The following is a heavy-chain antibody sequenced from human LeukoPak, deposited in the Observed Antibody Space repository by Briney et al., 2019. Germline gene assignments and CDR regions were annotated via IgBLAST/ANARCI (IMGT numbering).Heavy chain of an antibody. CDR2: ISGSGGST. CDR1: GFTFSSYG. D-gene: IGHD3-10*01. J-gene: IGHJ4*02. CDR3: AKGWTVLSEVWFGDERLFDY. Sequence: GGSLRLSCAASGFTFSSYGMSWVRQAPGKGLEWVSAISGSGGSTYYADSVKGRFTISRDNSKNTLYLQMNSLRAEDTAVYYCAKGWTVLSEVWFGDERLFDYWGQGTLVTVSS. V-gene: IGHV3-23*01.